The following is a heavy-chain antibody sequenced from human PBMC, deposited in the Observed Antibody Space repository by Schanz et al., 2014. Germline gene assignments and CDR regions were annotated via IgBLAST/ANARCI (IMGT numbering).Heavy chain of an antibody. J-gene: IGHJ5*02. CDR1: GYTFISYD. CDR3: ARGRGCTGGSCYSWFDL. Sequence: QVQLVQSGAEVRKPGASVKVSCKASGYTFISYDFNWVRQAPGQGLEWMGWMNTDSGNTGYAQKFQGRVTMTRNTSISTADMELSSLRSEDTAVYYWARGRGCTGGSCYSWFDLWGQGTLVTVAS. CDR2: MNTDSGNT. D-gene: IGHD2-15*01. V-gene: IGHV1-8*01.